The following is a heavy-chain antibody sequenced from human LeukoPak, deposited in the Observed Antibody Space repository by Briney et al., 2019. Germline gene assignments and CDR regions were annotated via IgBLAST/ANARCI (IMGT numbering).Heavy chain of an antibody. CDR1: GSTFTRYY. J-gene: IGHJ4*02. D-gene: IGHD1-26*01. CDR2: INPSSGST. CDR3: ARDLAGAIDY. Sequence: ASVKVSCKASGSTFTRYYIHWVRQAPGQGLDWMGMINPSSGSTRFAQMFQDRVTMTRDTSTSAVYMELSSLTSEDTAMYYCARDLAGAIDYWGQGTLVTVSS. V-gene: IGHV1-46*01.